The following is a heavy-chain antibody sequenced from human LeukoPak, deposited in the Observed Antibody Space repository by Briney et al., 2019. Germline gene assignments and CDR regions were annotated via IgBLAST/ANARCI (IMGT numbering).Heavy chain of an antibody. CDR3: ARPNYYDSSGSDFDY. Sequence: ASVKVSCEASGYTFTSYGISWVRQAPGQGLEWMGWISAYNGNTNYAQKLQGRVTITTDESTSTAYMELSSLRSEDTAVYYCARPNYYDSSGSDFDYWGQGTLVTVSS. CDR1: GYTFTSYG. J-gene: IGHJ4*02. CDR2: ISAYNGNT. V-gene: IGHV1-18*01. D-gene: IGHD3-22*01.